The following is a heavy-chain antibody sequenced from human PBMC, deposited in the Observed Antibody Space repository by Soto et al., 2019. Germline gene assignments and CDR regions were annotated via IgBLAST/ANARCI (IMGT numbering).Heavy chain of an antibody. D-gene: IGHD2-21*02. CDR3: AXSRIVGLGGGNSPYFDY. Sequence: SVKVSCKASGGTFSSYAISWVRQAPGQGLEWMGGIIPIFGTANYAQKFQGRVTITADESTSTAYTELSSLRSEDTAVYYCAXSRIVGLGGGNSPYFDYWGPGTLVTVSS. V-gene: IGHV1-69*13. J-gene: IGHJ4*02. CDR2: IIPIFGTA. CDR1: GGTFSSYA.